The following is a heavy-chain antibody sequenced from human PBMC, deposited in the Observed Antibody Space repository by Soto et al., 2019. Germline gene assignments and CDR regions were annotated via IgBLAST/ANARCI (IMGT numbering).Heavy chain of an antibody. D-gene: IGHD3-3*01. J-gene: IGHJ5*02. CDR1: GFTFSSYA. V-gene: IGHV3-30-3*01. Sequence: GGSLRLSCAASGFTFSSYAMHWVRQAPGKGLEWVAVISYDGSNKYYADSVKGRFTISRDNSKNTLYLQMNSLRAEDTAVYYCARDNPSFYDFWSRYYFDPWGQGTLVTVSS. CDR3: ARDNPSFYDFWSRYYFDP. CDR2: ISYDGSNK.